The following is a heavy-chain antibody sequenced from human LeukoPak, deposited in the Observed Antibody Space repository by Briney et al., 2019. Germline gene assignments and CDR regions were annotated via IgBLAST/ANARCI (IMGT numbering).Heavy chain of an antibody. CDR2: IGGGGGSP. J-gene: IGHJ4*02. CDR3: GKGTDRTSGSYF. CDR1: GFTFSSYA. D-gene: IGHD1-26*01. V-gene: IGHV3-23*01. Sequence: GGSLRLSCAASGFTFSSYAMNWVRQAPGKGLEWVSAIGGGGGSPYYADSVKGRFTISRDNSKNTLYLQMSSLRAEDTAVYYCGKGTDRTSGSYFWGQGTLVTVSS.